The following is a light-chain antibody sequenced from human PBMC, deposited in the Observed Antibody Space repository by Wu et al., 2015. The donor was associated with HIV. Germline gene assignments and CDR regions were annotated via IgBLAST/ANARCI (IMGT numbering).Light chain of an antibody. J-gene: IGKJ2*01. Sequence: DIQMTQSPSSLSASVGDRVTITCQASQDIDKYLSWYQQKAGKAPKLQIYDASNLETGVTSRFSGSGFGTTFTFTISNLQPEDIATYYCQHCDHLPYIFGQGTRLEI. CDR2: DAS. V-gene: IGKV1-33*01. CDR1: QDIDKY. CDR3: QHCDHLPYI.